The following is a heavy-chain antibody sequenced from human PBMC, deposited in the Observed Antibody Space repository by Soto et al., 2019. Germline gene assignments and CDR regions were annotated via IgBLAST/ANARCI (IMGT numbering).Heavy chain of an antibody. CDR2: INHSGST. Sequence: KTSETLSLTCAVYGGSFSGYYWSWIRQPPGKGLEWIGEINHSGSTNYNPSLKSRVTISVDTSKNQFSLKPSSVTAADTAVYYCARGESSSSSYYYYGMDVWGQGTTVTVSS. D-gene: IGHD6-6*01. J-gene: IGHJ6*02. V-gene: IGHV4-34*01. CDR3: ARGESSSSSYYYYGMDV. CDR1: GGSFSGYY.